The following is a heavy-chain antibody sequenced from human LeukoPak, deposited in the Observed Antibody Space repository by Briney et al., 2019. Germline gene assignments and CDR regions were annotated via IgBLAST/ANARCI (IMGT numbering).Heavy chain of an antibody. V-gene: IGHV3-23*01. CDR3: ARDALAAGYRLEWYYFDY. D-gene: IGHD2-2*01. CDR2: ISGSGGST. Sequence: GGSLRLSCAADGFTFSSYAMRWVRQAPGKELEWVSAISGSGGSTYYADSVKGRFTISRDNAKNSLYLQMNSLRAEDTAVYYCARDALAAGYRLEWYYFDYWGQGTLVTVSS. J-gene: IGHJ4*02. CDR1: GFTFSSYA.